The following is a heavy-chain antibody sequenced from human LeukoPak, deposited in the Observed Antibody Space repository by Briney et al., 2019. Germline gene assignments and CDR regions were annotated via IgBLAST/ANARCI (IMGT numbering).Heavy chain of an antibody. V-gene: IGHV4-61*02. CDR2: IYTSGST. Sequence: PSQTLSLTCTVSGGSISSGSYYWRWIRQPAGRGLEWIGRIYTSGSTNYNPSRKSRVTITVNTSKHQFSLKLSSVTAADTAVYYCARDGRGSSSPFDYWGQGTLVTVSS. CDR3: ARDGRGSSSPFDY. CDR1: GGSISSGSYY. D-gene: IGHD6-6*01. J-gene: IGHJ4*02.